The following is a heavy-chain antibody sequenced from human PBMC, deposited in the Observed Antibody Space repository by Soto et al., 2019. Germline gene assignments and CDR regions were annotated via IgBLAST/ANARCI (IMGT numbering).Heavy chain of an antibody. V-gene: IGHV4-59*01. D-gene: IGHD1-26*01. CDR1: GGSISTYD. Sequence: QVQLQESGPGLVKPSETLSLTCSVSGGSISTYDWTWIRQPPGKTLEWIGYIYYSGSTNYNPSLNSRVTIAVDKSKNHFSLKLTSVTAADTAVYYCARGSAYYNYWGQGTLFTVSS. J-gene: IGHJ4*02. CDR3: ARGSAYYNY. CDR2: IYYSGST.